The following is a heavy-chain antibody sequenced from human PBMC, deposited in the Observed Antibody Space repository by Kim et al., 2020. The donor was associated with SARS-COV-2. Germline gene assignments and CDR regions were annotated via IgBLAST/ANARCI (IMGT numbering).Heavy chain of an antibody. CDR1: GFTFSSYE. CDR2: ISSSGSTI. V-gene: IGHV3-48*03. D-gene: IGHD5-18*01. Sequence: GGSLRLSCAASGFTFSSYEMNWVRQAPGKGLEWVSYISSSGSTIYYADSVKGRFTISRDNAKNSLYLQMNSLRAEDTAVYYCARVSLYSYGYNYYYGMDVWGQGTTVTVSS. CDR3: ARVSLYSYGYNYYYGMDV. J-gene: IGHJ6*02.